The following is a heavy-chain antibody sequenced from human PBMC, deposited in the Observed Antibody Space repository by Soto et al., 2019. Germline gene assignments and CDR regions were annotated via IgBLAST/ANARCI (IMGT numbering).Heavy chain of an antibody. D-gene: IGHD2-2*01. V-gene: IGHV4-38-2*01. CDR2: IYHSGST. Sequence: YCWGWIRQQTGKGLEWIGSIYHSGSTYYNPSLKSRVTISVDTSKNQFSLKLSSVTAADTAVYYCARGVVVPASDYNWFDPWGQGTLVTVSS. CDR1: YC. CDR3: ARGVVVPASDYNWFDP. J-gene: IGHJ5*02.